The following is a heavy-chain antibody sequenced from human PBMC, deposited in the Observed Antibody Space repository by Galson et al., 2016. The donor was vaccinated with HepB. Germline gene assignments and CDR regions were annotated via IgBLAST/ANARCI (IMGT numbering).Heavy chain of an antibody. CDR1: GFTFSSYG. V-gene: IGHV3-30*03. Sequence: SLRLSCAASGFTFSSYGMHWVRQAPGKGLEWVAVISYDGSTKYYADSVKGRFTISRDNSKNTLNLQMSSLRDEDTAVYYCARDDRWYSYDSSGYYYGAFDMWGQGTLVSVSS. CDR3: ARDDRWYSYDSSGYYYGAFDM. D-gene: IGHD3-22*01. J-gene: IGHJ4*02. CDR2: ISYDGSTK.